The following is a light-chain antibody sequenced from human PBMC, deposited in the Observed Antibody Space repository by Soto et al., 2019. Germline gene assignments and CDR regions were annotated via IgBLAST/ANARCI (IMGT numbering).Light chain of an antibody. V-gene: IGKV1-5*01. CDR1: QTISGW. CDR3: QQYKSYPWT. Sequence: DIQMTQSPSILSASVGDRVTITCRASQTISGWLAWYQQRPGKAPKLLISDASSLRSGVPSRFSGSGSGTEFTLTISSLQPDDFGSYYCQQYKSYPWTFGHGTKVDIK. CDR2: DAS. J-gene: IGKJ1*01.